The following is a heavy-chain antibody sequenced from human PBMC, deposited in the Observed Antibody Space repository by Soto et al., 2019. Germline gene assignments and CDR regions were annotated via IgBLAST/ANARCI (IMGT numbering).Heavy chain of an antibody. Sequence: EVHLVESGGGLVQRGGSLRLSCAASGFTFRAYWMSWVRQAPGKGLEWVANIDQDGSGKYYVDSVRGRFTISRDNAHNSLYLQTNSLRDEDTAVYFCARRREETGRTLDYWGQGTLVTVSS. D-gene: IGHD1-1*01. CDR3: ARRREETGRTLDY. CDR2: IDQDGSGK. J-gene: IGHJ4*02. V-gene: IGHV3-7*05. CDR1: GFTFRAYW.